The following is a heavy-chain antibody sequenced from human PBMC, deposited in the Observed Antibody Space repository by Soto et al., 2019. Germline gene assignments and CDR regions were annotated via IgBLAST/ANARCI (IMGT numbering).Heavy chain of an antibody. Sequence: GGSLRLSCAASGFTFSDHYMDWVRQAPGKGLEWVGRTRNKANSYTTEYAASVKGRFTISRDDSKNSLDLQMNSLKTEDTAVYYCRGVYSGSYDAFDIWGQGTMVTVSS. J-gene: IGHJ3*02. D-gene: IGHD1-26*01. CDR3: RGVYSGSYDAFDI. CDR1: GFTFSDHY. CDR2: TRNKANSYTT. V-gene: IGHV3-72*01.